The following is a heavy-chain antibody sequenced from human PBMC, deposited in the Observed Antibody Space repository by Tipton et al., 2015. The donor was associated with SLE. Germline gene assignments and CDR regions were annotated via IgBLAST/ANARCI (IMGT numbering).Heavy chain of an antibody. J-gene: IGHJ3*02. V-gene: IGHV4-34*01. Sequence: TLSLTCAVYGGSFSGYYWSWIRQPPGKGLEWIGEINHSGSTNYNPSLKSRVTISVDTSKNQFSLKLSSVTAADTAAYYCARTTMIVVASHAFDIWGQGTMVTVSS. CDR2: INHSGST. D-gene: IGHD3-22*01. CDR1: GGSFSGYY. CDR3: ARTTMIVVASHAFDI.